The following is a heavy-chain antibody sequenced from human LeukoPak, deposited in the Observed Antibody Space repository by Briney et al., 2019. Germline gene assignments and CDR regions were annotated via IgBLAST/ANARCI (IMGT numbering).Heavy chain of an antibody. J-gene: IGHJ4*02. D-gene: IGHD3-3*01. CDR1: GFDLSTYE. Sequence: GGSLRLSCAASGFDLSTYEMNWVRQAPGKGLEWIADITISGHTKNYADSVKGRFTISRDNSKNTLYLQMNSLRAEDTAVYYCAKVRGEYYDFWSGYYPGDYWGQGTLVTVSS. CDR3: AKVRGEYYDFWSGYYPGDY. V-gene: IGHV3-48*03. CDR2: ITISGHTK.